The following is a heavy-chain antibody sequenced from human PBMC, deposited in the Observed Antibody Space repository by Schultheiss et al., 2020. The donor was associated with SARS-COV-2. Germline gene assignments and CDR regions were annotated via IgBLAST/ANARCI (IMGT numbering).Heavy chain of an antibody. CDR2: INHSGST. CDR3: TSPTLYSSGLYNWFDP. Sequence: SETLSLTCAVYGGSFSGYYWSWIRQPPGKGLEWIGEINHSGSTNYNPSLKRRVTISVDTSKNQFSLRLSSVTAADTAVYYCTSPTLYSSGLYNWFDPWGQGTLVTGSS. CDR1: GGSFSGYY. J-gene: IGHJ5*02. V-gene: IGHV4-34*01. D-gene: IGHD6-19*01.